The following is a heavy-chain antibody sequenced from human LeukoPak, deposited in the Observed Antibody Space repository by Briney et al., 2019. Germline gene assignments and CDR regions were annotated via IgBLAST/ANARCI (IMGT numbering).Heavy chain of an antibody. D-gene: IGHD6-6*01. CDR1: GYTFTSYA. Sequence: ASVKVSCKASGYTFTSYAMHWVRQAPGQRLEWMGWISAYNGNTNYAQKLQGRVTMTTDTSTSTAYMELRSLRSDDTAVYYCARDRDREGHIAARPSWLWFDPWGQGTLVTVSS. V-gene: IGHV1-18*01. CDR3: ARDRDREGHIAARPSWLWFDP. J-gene: IGHJ5*02. CDR2: ISAYNGNT.